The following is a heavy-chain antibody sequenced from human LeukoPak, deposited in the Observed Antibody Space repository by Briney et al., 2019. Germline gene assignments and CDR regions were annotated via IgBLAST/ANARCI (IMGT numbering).Heavy chain of an antibody. D-gene: IGHD4-11*01. CDR2: ISAYNGNT. V-gene: IGHV1-18*01. J-gene: IGHJ6*03. CDR1: GYTFTSYG. CDR3: ARDTINYSYYYYYMDV. Sequence: ASVKVSCKASGYTFTSYGISWVRQAPGQGLEWMGWISAYNGNTNYAQKLQGRVTMTTDTSTNTAYMELRSLRSDDTAVYYCARDTINYSYYYYYMDVWGKGTTVTVSS.